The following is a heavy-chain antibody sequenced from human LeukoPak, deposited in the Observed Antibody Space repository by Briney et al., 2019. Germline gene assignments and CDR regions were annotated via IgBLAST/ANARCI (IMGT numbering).Heavy chain of an antibody. CDR3: ARDGHDSSGYYEDY. J-gene: IGHJ4*02. D-gene: IGHD3-22*01. V-gene: IGHV1-2*02. Sequence: ASVKVSCKASGYPFTTYYIHWVRQAPGQTLEWMGWIKPNSGGANYAQNFQGRVTMTRDTSISTAYMELSRLTSDDTAVYYCARDGHDSSGYYEDYWGQGTLVTVSS. CDR2: IKPNSGGA. CDR1: GYPFTTYY.